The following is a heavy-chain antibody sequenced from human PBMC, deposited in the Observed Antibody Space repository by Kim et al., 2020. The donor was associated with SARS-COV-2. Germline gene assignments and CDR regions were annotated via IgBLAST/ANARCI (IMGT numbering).Heavy chain of an antibody. J-gene: IGHJ4*02. CDR2: VCGSGGNT. CDR1: GFTFSTYA. Sequence: GGSLRLSCAASGFTFSTYAMSWVRQAPGKGLEWVSTVCGSGGNTYHADSAKGRFNIFRDNSKNTVDLQMNSLRAEDTAVYYCAKGRSENIAAAFNYWGQGTLVSVSS. CDR3: AKGRSENIAAAFNY. V-gene: IGHV3-23*01. D-gene: IGHD6-13*01.